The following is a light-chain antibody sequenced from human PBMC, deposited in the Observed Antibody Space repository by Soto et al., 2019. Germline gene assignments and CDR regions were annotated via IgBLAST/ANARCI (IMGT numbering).Light chain of an antibody. CDR3: STWDDSLNGPV. CDR2: SNN. CDR1: NSNIGSNT. J-gene: IGLJ3*02. Sequence: QSVLTQPPSASGTPGQRLTISCSGDNSNIGSNTVHWYQQLPGTAPKLLIYSNNRRPSGVPDRFSGSKSGTSASLAISGLQSEDEAHYYCSTWDDSLNGPVFGGGTQLTVL. V-gene: IGLV1-44*01.